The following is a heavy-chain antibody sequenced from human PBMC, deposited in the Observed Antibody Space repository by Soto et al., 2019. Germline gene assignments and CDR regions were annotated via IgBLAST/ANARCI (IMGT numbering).Heavy chain of an antibody. Sequence: SETLSLTCTVSGGSVSTYWWSWIRQPPGKGLKWIGYIYNTGSTNYNPSLKRRVTISLDASKNQFSLKLSSMTAADTAVYYCARGPGTWGTYHYSFEYWGPGMLVTVSS. D-gene: IGHD3-16*01. CDR1: GGSVSTYW. CDR2: IYNTGST. CDR3: ARGPGTWGTYHYSFEY. J-gene: IGHJ4*02. V-gene: IGHV4-59*02.